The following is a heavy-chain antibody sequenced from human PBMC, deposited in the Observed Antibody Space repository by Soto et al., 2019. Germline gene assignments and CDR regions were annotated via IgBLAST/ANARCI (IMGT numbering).Heavy chain of an antibody. D-gene: IGHD6-13*01. CDR2: ISGSGGST. CDR1: GFTFSSYA. V-gene: IGHV3-23*01. J-gene: IGHJ4*02. CDR3: AKAYSSSWYPYPQD. Sequence: EVQLLESGGGLVQPGGSLRLSCAASGFTFSSYAMSWVRQAPGKGLEWVSAISGSGGSTYYADSVKGRFTISRDNSKNTLYLQMNSLSAADTAVYYCAKAYSSSWYPYPQDWGQGTLVTVSS.